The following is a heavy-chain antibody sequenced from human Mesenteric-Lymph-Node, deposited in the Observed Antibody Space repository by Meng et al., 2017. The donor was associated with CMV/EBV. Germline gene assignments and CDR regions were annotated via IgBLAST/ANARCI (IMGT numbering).Heavy chain of an antibody. V-gene: IGHV5-51*01. J-gene: IGHJ4*02. CDR1: AYRFTSYW. CDR2: IYPGNSDT. CDR3: ARGYCSGGNCYSIWDY. D-gene: IGHD2-15*01. Sequence: SAYRFTSYWIAWVRQMPGKALEWMGFIYPGNSDTRYSPSFQGQVSISADKSISTAYLQWSSLKASDTAMYYCARGYCSGGNCYSIWDYWGQGTLVTVSS.